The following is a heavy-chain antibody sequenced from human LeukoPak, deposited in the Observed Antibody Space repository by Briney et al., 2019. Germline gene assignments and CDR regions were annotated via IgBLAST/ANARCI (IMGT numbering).Heavy chain of an antibody. Sequence: PSETLSLTCTVSGGSISSYYWSWIRQPPGKGLEWIGYIYTSGSTNYNPSLKSRVTMSVDTSKNQFSLKLSSVTAADTAVYYCARDGGYSSGWFSSGYYYYYMDVWGKGTTVTISS. D-gene: IGHD6-19*01. CDR3: ARDGGYSSGWFSSGYYYYYMDV. CDR1: GGSISSYY. J-gene: IGHJ6*03. CDR2: IYTSGST. V-gene: IGHV4-4*08.